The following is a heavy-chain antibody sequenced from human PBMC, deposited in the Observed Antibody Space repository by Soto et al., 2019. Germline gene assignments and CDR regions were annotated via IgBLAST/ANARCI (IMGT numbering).Heavy chain of an antibody. CDR1: GGSISRSSYY. D-gene: IGHD3-22*01. CDR3: ARHWVSSGYIEYYFDY. J-gene: IGHJ4*02. CDR2: IYYSGST. V-gene: IGHV4-39*01. Sequence: SEALSLTCTVSGGSISRSSYYWGWIRQAPGKGLEWIGSIYYSGSTYYNPSLKSRVTISVDTSKNQFSLKLSFVTAADTAVYYCARHWVSSGYIEYYFDYWGQGTLVTVS.